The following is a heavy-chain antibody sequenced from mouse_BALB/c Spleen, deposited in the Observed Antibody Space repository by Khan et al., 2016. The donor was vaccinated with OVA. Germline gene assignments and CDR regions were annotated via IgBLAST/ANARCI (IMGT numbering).Heavy chain of an antibody. J-gene: IGHJ3*01. D-gene: IGHD1-1*02. CDR3: ARAGYGGFAY. Sequence: EVELVESGGGLVKPGGSLKLSCAASGFTFSDYYMYWVRPTPEKRLEWVATISDGGSYTYYPDSVKGRFTIFSDNAKNNLYLQMSSLKSEDTAMYYCARAGYGGFAYWGQGTLVTGSA. CDR1: GFTFSDYY. CDR2: ISDGGSYT. V-gene: IGHV5-4*02.